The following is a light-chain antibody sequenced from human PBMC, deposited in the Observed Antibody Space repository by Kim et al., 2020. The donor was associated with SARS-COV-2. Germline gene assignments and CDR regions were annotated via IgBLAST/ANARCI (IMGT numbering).Light chain of an antibody. Sequence: DIQMTQSPSSLSASIGDRVTITCRASQGISKYFNWYQKRPGKAPKRLIYAASNLQSGVPSRFSGSGSGTEFTLTISSLQPEDFATYYCQQNDSSPPTFGRGTKVDIK. V-gene: IGKV1-39*01. J-gene: IGKJ4*01. CDR1: QGISKY. CDR2: AAS. CDR3: QQNDSSPPT.